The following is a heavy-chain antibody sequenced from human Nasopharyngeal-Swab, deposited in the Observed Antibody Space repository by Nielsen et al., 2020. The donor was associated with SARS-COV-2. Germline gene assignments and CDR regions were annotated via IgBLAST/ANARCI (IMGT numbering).Heavy chain of an antibody. CDR2: IYYSRST. CDR3: ATDYRDFFDY. V-gene: IGHV4-39*02. CDR1: GGSISSSSYY. D-gene: IGHD4-11*01. Sequence: SETLSLTCTVSGGSISSSSYYWGWIRQPPGKGLEWTGSIYYSRSTYYNPSLKSRVTISVDTSKNQFSMKLSSVTAADTAVYYCATDYRDFFDYWGQGTLVTVSS. J-gene: IGHJ4*02.